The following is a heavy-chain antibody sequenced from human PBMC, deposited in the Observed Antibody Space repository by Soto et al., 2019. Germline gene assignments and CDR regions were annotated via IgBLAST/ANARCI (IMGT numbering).Heavy chain of an antibody. CDR3: ARSSGGSRNYYWFDP. Sequence: GESLKISCKGSGYSFNTYWIGWVRRMPGKGLEWMGIIYAGDSDTRYSPSFQGQVTISVDKSISTAYLQWSSLKASDTAMYYCARSSGGSRNYYWFDPWGQGTLVTVSS. CDR2: IYAGDSDT. CDR1: GYSFNTYW. D-gene: IGHD3-10*01. V-gene: IGHV5-51*01. J-gene: IGHJ5*02.